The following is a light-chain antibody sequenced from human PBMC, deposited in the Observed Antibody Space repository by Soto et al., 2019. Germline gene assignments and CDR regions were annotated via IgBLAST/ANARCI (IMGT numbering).Light chain of an antibody. CDR3: CSYAGSGSWV. Sequence: QSALTQPASVSGSPGQSIAISCTGTSSDVGSYNLVSWYQQHPGKAPKLMIYEDIKRPSGVSNRFSGSKSGNTASLTISGLQADVEADYYCCSYAGSGSWVFGGGTKLTVL. J-gene: IGLJ3*02. V-gene: IGLV2-23*01. CDR1: SSDVGSYNL. CDR2: EDI.